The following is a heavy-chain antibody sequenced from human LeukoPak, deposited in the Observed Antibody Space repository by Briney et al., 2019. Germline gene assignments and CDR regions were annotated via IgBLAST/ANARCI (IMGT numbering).Heavy chain of an antibody. V-gene: IGHV3-23*01. CDR3: AKAITYLNAFDI. J-gene: IGHJ3*02. D-gene: IGHD1-14*01. CDR1: GFTFSSYA. CDR2: ISGSGGST. Sequence: GGSLRLSCAASGFTFSSYAMSWVRQAPGKGLEWVSAISGSGGSTYYEDSVKGRLTISRDNSKNTLYLQMNSLRAEDTAVYFCAKAITYLNAFDIWGQGTMVTVSS.